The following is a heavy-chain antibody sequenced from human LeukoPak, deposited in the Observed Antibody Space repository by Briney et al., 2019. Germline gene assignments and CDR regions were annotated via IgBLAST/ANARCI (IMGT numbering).Heavy chain of an antibody. Sequence: ASVRVSCKTSGYTFTDYYIHWMRQAPGQGLEWMGWINSNSGGTSYAQKFQGRVTLTRDTPTRTAFMELNRLTSDDTAVYYCASTSIAARRADFDYWGQGTVVTVSS. CDR1: GYTFTDYY. CDR2: INSNSGGT. V-gene: IGHV1-2*02. J-gene: IGHJ4*02. CDR3: ASTSIAARRADFDY. D-gene: IGHD6-6*01.